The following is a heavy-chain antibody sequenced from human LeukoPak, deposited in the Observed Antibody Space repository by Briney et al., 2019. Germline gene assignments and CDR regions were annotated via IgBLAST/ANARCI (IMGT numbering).Heavy chain of an antibody. CDR3: ARDRGYSTFDY. J-gene: IGHJ4*02. CDR1: AFTFSNSW. Sequence: GGSLRLSCAASAFTFSNSWMSWVRQAPGKGLEWVANMKEDGGEINHVASVKGRFTLSRDNAKNSLYLQMNRLRVDDTAVYYCARDRGYSTFDYWGQGTLVTVSS. V-gene: IGHV3-7*01. CDR2: MKEDGGEI. D-gene: IGHD4-23*01.